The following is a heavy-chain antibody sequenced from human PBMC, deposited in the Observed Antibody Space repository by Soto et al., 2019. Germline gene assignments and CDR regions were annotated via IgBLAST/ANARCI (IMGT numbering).Heavy chain of an antibody. CDR2: ISSSSSTI. D-gene: IGHD2-15*01. J-gene: IGHJ6*02. CDR1: GFNFSSHC. CDR3: ARQGGSSYYYGMDV. Sequence: GGSLRLSCAASGFNFSSHCMHWVRQAPGKGLEWVSYISSSSSTIYYADSVKGRFTISRDNAKNSLYLQMNSLRDEDTAVYYCARQGGSSYYYGMDVWGQGTTVTVSS. V-gene: IGHV3-48*02.